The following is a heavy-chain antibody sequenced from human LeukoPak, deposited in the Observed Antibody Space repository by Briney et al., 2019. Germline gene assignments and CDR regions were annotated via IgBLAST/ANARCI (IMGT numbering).Heavy chain of an antibody. D-gene: IGHD3-22*01. CDR3: AKDKYDSSGYYYYYYYMDV. V-gene: IGHV3-23*01. J-gene: IGHJ6*03. Sequence: GGSLRLSCAASGFTFTSYAMSWVRQAPGKGLEWVSAISGSGGSTYYADSVKGRFTISRDNSKNTLYLQMNSLRAEDTAVYYCAKDKYDSSGYYYYYYYMDVWGKGTTVTVSS. CDR2: ISGSGGST. CDR1: GFTFTSYA.